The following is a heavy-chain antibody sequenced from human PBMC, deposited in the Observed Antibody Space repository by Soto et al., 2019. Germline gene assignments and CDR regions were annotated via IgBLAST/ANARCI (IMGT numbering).Heavy chain of an antibody. V-gene: IGHV1-69*01. CDR1: GGTFSSYA. CDR2: IIPIFGPA. D-gene: IGHD3-22*01. Sequence: QVQLVQSGAAVKKPGSSVKVSCKASGGTFSSYAISWVRQAPGKGLEWMGGIIPIFGPANYAQKFQGRVTITADESTSTAYMELSSLRSEDTAVYYCAGRTNYYDSSGYYDYWGQGTLVTVSS. CDR3: AGRTNYYDSSGYYDY. J-gene: IGHJ4*02.